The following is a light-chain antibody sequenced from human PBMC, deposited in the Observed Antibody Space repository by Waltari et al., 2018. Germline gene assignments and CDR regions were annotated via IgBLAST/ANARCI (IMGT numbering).Light chain of an antibody. Sequence: IAFTQSTGILSLSPGDRATLSCRASQSVRKYLAWYQQRPGQAPRLLIYDASTRATGIPDRFSGSGFGTDFSLTISRLEPEDFAVYYCQKYESLPATFGQGTKVEIK. CDR1: QSVRKY. CDR3: QKYESLPAT. V-gene: IGKV3-20*01. CDR2: DAS. J-gene: IGKJ1*01.